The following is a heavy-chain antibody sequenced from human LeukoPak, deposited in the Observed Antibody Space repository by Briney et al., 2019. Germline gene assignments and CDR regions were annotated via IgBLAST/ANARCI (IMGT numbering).Heavy chain of an antibody. V-gene: IGHV4-59*08. D-gene: IGHD3-10*01. CDR3: ARGDLGAFDI. J-gene: IGHJ3*02. CDR1: GCSISSYY. Sequence: SETLSLTCTVSGCSISSYYWSWIRQPPGKGLEWIGYIYYSGSTNYNPSLKSRVTISVDTSKNQFSLKLSSVTAADTAVYYCARGDLGAFDIWGQGTMVTVSS. CDR2: IYYSGST.